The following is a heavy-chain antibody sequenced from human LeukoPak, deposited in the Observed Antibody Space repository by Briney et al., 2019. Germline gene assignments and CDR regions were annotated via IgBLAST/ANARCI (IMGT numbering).Heavy chain of an antibody. Sequence: PGRSLRLSCAVSGFTFSSYAMHWVRQAPGKGLEWVTVISYDGSNKYFADSVKGRFTISRDNSKNTLYLQMNSLRAEDTAVYYCARDSPTSDPHSLDYWGQGTLVTVSS. CDR3: ARDSPTSDPHSLDY. J-gene: IGHJ4*02. V-gene: IGHV3-30*04. CDR1: GFTFSSYA. D-gene: IGHD2-21*01. CDR2: ISYDGSNK.